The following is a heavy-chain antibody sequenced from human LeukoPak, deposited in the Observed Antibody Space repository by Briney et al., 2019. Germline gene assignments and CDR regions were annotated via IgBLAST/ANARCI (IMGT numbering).Heavy chain of an antibody. Sequence: GGSLRLSCAASGFTFSSYWMSWVRQAPGKGLEWVANIKQDGSEKYYVDSVKGRFTISRDNDKNSLYLQMNSLRAEDTAVYYCASLAWGYCSSTRCYGGFHYYGMDVWGQGTTVTVSS. D-gene: IGHD2-2*01. J-gene: IGHJ6*02. V-gene: IGHV3-7*01. CDR2: IKQDGSEK. CDR3: ASLAWGYCSSTRCYGGFHYYGMDV. CDR1: GFTFSSYW.